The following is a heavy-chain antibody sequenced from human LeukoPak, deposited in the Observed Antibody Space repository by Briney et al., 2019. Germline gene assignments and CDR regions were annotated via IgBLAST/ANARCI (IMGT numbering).Heavy chain of an antibody. Sequence: ASVKVSCKVSGYTHTELSMHWVRQAPGKGLEWMGGFDPEDGETIYARKFQGRVTMTEDTSTDTAYMELSSLRSEDTAVYYCATGELSSGWYVLDYWGQGTLVTVSS. J-gene: IGHJ4*02. V-gene: IGHV1-24*01. CDR1: GYTHTELS. CDR3: ATGELSSGWYVLDY. CDR2: FDPEDGET. D-gene: IGHD6-19*01.